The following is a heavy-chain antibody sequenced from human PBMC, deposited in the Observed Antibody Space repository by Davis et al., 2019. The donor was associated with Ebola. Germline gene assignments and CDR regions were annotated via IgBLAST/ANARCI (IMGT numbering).Heavy chain of an antibody. J-gene: IGHJ6*02. V-gene: IGHV3-30*02. Sequence: GESLKISCAASGFTFSSYGMHWVRQAPGKGLEWVAFIRYDGSNKYYADSVKGRFTISRDNSKNTLYLQMNSLRAEDTAVYYCAKGQPRFLEWTYYYYGMDVWGQGTTVTVSS. CDR3: AKGQPRFLEWTYYYYGMDV. D-gene: IGHD3-3*01. CDR1: GFTFSSYG. CDR2: IRYDGSNK.